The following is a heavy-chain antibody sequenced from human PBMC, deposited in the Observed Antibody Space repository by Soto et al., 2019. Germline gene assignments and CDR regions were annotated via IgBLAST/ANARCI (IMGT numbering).Heavy chain of an antibody. CDR3: ARGLNYYDSSGYYYPHDAFDI. D-gene: IGHD3-22*01. V-gene: IGHV1-18*01. CDR2: ISAYNGNT. CDR1: GYTFTSYG. Sequence: ASVKVSCKASGYTFTSYGISWVRQAPGQGLEWMGWISAYNGNTNYAQKLQGRVTMTTDTSTSTAYMELRSLRSDDTAVYYCARGLNYYDSSGYYYPHDAFDIWGKGTMVPVAS. J-gene: IGHJ3*02.